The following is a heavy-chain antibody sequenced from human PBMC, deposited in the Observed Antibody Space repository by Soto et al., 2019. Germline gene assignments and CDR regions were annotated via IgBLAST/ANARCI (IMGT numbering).Heavy chain of an antibody. D-gene: IGHD6-19*01. J-gene: IGHJ2*01. CDR3: ARCRIAVAGRWYFDL. Sequence: QVQMVQSGDEVKKPGYSVKVSCKASGGTFSSYAISWVRQAPGQGLEWMGGIIPIFGTANYAQKFQGRFTITADESTSTAYIELSSLRSEDTAVYYCARCRIAVAGRWYFDLWGLGTLVTVSS. CDR1: GGTFSSYA. CDR2: IIPIFGTA. V-gene: IGHV1-69*01.